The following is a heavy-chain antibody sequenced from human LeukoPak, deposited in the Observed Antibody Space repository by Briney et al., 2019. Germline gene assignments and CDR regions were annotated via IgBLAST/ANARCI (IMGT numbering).Heavy chain of an antibody. V-gene: IGHV3-9*01. J-gene: IGHJ6*02. CDR1: GFTFDDYA. D-gene: IGHD3-10*01. CDR3: AKDMGYGSGSYHYYYYYGMDV. CDR2: ISWNSGSI. Sequence: GGSLRLSCAASGFTFDDYAMHWVWQAPGKGLEWDSGISWNSGSIGYADSVKGRFTISRDNAKNSLYLQMNSLRAEDTALYYCAKDMGYGSGSYHYYYYYGMDVWAQGTTVTVSS.